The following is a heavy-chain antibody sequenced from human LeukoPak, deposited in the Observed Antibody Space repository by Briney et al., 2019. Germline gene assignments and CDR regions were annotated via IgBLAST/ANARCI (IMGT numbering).Heavy chain of an antibody. CDR3: ARVAGYCSGGGCYYYYYYMDV. V-gene: IGHV4-59*10. CDR2: IYTSGST. CDR1: GGSFSGYY. D-gene: IGHD2-15*01. Sequence: SGTLSLTCAVYGGSFSGYYWSWIRQPAGKGLEWIGRIYTSGSTNYNPSLKSRVTISVDTSKNQFSLKLSSVTAADTAVYYCARVAGYCSGGGCYYYYYYMDVWGKGTTVTISS. J-gene: IGHJ6*03.